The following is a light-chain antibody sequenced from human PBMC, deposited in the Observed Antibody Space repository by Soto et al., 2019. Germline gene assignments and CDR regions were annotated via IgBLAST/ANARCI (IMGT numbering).Light chain of an antibody. Sequence: QSALTQPPSASGSPGQSVTISCTGTSSDVGNYNYVSWYQQHPGKAPKLMIYEVTKRTPGVPDRFSGSKSGNTASLTVSGLQAEDEAEYYCTSYAAGKNVVFGGGTQLTVL. J-gene: IGLJ2*01. CDR3: TSYAAGKNVV. CDR2: EVT. CDR1: SSDVGNYNY. V-gene: IGLV2-8*01.